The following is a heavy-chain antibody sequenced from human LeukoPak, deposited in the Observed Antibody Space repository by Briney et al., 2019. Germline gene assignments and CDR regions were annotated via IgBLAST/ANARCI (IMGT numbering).Heavy chain of an antibody. Sequence: GGSLRLSCAASGFILDTFSMNWVRQAPGKGLEWVSSMSSSGSYIYYADSVKGRFTISRDIGKKSLYLQMNSLRAEDTAVYYCAKRELLWFGELLSEDYWGQGTLVTVSS. CDR3: AKRELLWFGELLSEDY. CDR2: MSSSGSYI. V-gene: IGHV3-21*01. CDR1: GFILDTFS. J-gene: IGHJ4*02. D-gene: IGHD3-10*01.